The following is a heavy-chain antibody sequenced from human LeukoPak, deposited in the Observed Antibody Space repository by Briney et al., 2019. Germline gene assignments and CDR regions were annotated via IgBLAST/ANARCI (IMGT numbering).Heavy chain of an antibody. V-gene: IGHV1-2*02. D-gene: IGHD5-18*01. Sequence: GASVKVSCKASGYTFTSYGISWVRQAPGQGLEWMGWINPNSGGTNYAQKFQGRVTMTRDTSISTAYMELSRLRSDDTAVYYCARDVDTAINWFDPWGQGTLVTVSS. CDR3: ARDVDTAINWFDP. J-gene: IGHJ5*02. CDR2: INPNSGGT. CDR1: GYTFTSYG.